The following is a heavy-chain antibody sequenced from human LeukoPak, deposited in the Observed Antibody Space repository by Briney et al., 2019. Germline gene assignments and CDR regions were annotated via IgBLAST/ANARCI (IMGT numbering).Heavy chain of an antibody. Sequence: SETLSLTCTASGSSISNYDWSWIRQTPEKGLEWMGHIQTSGASRYYPSLDSRLTVSMDKSRNHLALKLTAVNAAGKGVYFCARLGSSHDFWGQGALVTVSS. D-gene: IGHD1-26*01. J-gene: IGHJ4*02. CDR1: GSSISNYD. CDR3: ARLGSSHDF. V-gene: IGHV4-4*09. CDR2: IQTSGAS.